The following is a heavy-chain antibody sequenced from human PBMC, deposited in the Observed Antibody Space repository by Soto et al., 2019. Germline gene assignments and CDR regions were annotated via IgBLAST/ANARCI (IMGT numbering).Heavy chain of an antibody. D-gene: IGHD2-8*01. CDR3: ASGGLGYCTNGVRPTPLY. Sequence: QVQLVESGGGVVQPGRSLRLSCAASGFTFSSYAMHWVRQAPGKGLEWVAVISYDGSNKYYADSVKGRFTISRDNSKNTLYLQMNSLRAEDTAVYYCASGGLGYCTNGVRPTPLYWGQGTLVTVSS. V-gene: IGHV3-30-3*01. CDR1: GFTFSSYA. CDR2: ISYDGSNK. J-gene: IGHJ4*02.